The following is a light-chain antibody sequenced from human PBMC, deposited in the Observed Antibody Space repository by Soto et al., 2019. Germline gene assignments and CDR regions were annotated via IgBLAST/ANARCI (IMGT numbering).Light chain of an antibody. V-gene: IGKV3-11*01. J-gene: IGKJ5*01. CDR2: DAS. Sequence: EIVLTQSPATLSLSPGERATLSCRASQSVSSYLAWYQQKPCQAPRLLIYDASNRATGIPARFSGSGSGTDFTLTISSLVPEDFAVYYCQQRSNWPPITFGQGTRLEIK. CDR1: QSVSSY. CDR3: QQRSNWPPIT.